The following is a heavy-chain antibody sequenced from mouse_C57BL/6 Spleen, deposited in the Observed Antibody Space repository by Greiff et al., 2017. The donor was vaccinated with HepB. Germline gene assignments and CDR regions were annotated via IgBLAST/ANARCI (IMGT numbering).Heavy chain of an antibody. J-gene: IGHJ1*03. D-gene: IGHD4-1*01. CDR3: ARLGLNSPWCFDV. CDR1: GYTFTDYY. Sequence: QVQLKQSGAELVRPGASVKLSCKASGYTFTDYYINWVKQRPGQGLEWIARIYPGSGNTYYNEKFKGKATLTAEKSSSTAYMQLSSLTSEDSAVYFCARLGLNSPWCFDVWGTGTTVTVSS. V-gene: IGHV1-76*01. CDR2: IYPGSGNT.